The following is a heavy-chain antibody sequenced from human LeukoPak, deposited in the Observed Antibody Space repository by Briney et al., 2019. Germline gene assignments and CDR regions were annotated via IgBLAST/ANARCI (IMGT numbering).Heavy chain of an antibody. D-gene: IGHD4-17*01. Sequence: SETLSLTCTVSGGSISRYYWSWIRQPAGKGLEWIGRIYTSGSTNYNPSLKSRVTMSVDTSKNQFSLKLSSVTAADTAVYYCARDLTGATVNPWFDPWGQGTLVTVSS. J-gene: IGHJ5*02. CDR2: IYTSGST. V-gene: IGHV4-4*07. CDR1: GGSISRYY. CDR3: ARDLTGATVNPWFDP.